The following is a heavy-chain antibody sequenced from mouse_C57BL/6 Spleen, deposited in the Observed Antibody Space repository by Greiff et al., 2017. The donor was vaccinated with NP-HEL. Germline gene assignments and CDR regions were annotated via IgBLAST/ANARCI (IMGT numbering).Heavy chain of an antibody. CDR2: IYPGSGST. D-gene: IGHD1-1*01. J-gene: IGHJ2*01. CDR1: GYTFTSYW. Sequence: VQLQQPGAELVKPGASVKMSCKASGYTFTSYWITWVKQRPGQGLEWIGDIYPGSGSTNYNEKFKSKATLTVDTSSSTAYMQLSSLTSEDSAVYYCAGSPYGSSSYYFDYWGQGTTLTVSS. V-gene: IGHV1-55*01. CDR3: AGSPYGSSSYYFDY.